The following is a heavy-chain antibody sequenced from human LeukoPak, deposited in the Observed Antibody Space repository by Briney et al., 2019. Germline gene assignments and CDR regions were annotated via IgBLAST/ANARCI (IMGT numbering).Heavy chain of an antibody. V-gene: IGHV3-30*18. J-gene: IGHJ3*02. CDR2: ISYDGSNK. CDR3: AKLYCGGDCYPDAFDI. Sequence: GGSLRLSCAASGFTFSSYGMHWVRQAPGKGLEWVAVISYDGSNKYYADSVKGRFTISRDNSKNTLYLQMNSLRAEDAAVYYCAKLYCGGDCYPDAFDIWGQGTMVTVSS. CDR1: GFTFSSYG. D-gene: IGHD2-21*02.